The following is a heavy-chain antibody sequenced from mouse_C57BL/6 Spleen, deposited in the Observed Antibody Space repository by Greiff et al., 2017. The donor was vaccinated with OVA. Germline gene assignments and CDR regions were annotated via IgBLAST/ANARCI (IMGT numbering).Heavy chain of an antibody. D-gene: IGHD1-1*01. CDR3: ASYGSSYGY. J-gene: IGHJ2*01. Sequence: VQLQESGAELARPGASVTLSCKASGYTFTSYGISWVKQRTGQGLEWIGAIYPRSGNTYYNEKFKGKATLTADKSSRTAYMELRSLTSEDSAVYCCASYGSSYGYWGQGTTLTVSS. CDR2: IYPRSGNT. V-gene: IGHV1-81*01. CDR1: GYTFTSYG.